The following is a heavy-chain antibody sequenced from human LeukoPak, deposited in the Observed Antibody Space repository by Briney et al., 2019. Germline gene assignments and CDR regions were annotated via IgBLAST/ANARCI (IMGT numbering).Heavy chain of an antibody. V-gene: IGHV3-23*01. D-gene: IGHD2-21*01. CDR2: ISGSGGST. CDR3: AKFLPTHIVVANYYFDY. CDR1: GFTFSDYY. J-gene: IGHJ4*02. Sequence: GGSLRLSCAASGFTFSDYYMNWIRQAPGKGLEWVSAISGSGGSTYYADSVKGRFTISRDNSKNTLYLQMNSLRAEDTAVYYCAKFLPTHIVVANYYFDYWGQGTLVTVSS.